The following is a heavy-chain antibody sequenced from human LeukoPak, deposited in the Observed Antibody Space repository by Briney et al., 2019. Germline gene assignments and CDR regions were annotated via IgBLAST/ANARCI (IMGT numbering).Heavy chain of an antibody. D-gene: IGHD5-18*01. V-gene: IGHV4-59*01. CDR2: IYYSGRN. CDR3: ARSAMDTAMVNRRINWFDP. CDR1: ARSTGSNY. J-gene: IGHJ5*02. Sequence: SQTLSLTWTVSARSTGSNYCSWIRPPPGNVRGWIGYIYYSGRNHYNPSLKKRVTISVGTSKHQFALKLSSVTAADTAVYYCARSAMDTAMVNRRINWFDPWGQGTLVTVSS.